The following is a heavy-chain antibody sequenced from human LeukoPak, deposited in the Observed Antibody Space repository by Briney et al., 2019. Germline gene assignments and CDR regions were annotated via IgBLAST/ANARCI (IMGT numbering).Heavy chain of an antibody. CDR3: ARGGSGSYSQY. Sequence: GASVKVSFTASGYTFTTYDINWVRQASGQGLEWMGWMNPNSGNTVYAQKFQGRVTMTRNTSISTAYMELSSLRSEDTAVYYCARGGSGSYSQYWGQGTLVTVSS. V-gene: IGHV1-8*01. D-gene: IGHD3-10*01. CDR1: GYTFTTYD. CDR2: MNPNSGNT. J-gene: IGHJ4*02.